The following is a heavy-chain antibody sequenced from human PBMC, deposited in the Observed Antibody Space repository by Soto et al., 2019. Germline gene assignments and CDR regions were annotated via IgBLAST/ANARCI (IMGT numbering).Heavy chain of an antibody. CDR2: ISYDGSNK. V-gene: IGHV3-30-3*01. D-gene: IGHD1-26*01. J-gene: IGHJ4*02. CDR1: GFTFSSYA. CDR3: ARDGMGVDY. Sequence: QVQLVESGGGVVQPGRSLRLSCAASGFTFSSYAMHWVRQAPGKGLERVAVISYDGSNKYYADSVKGRFTISRDNSKNTLYLQMNSLRAEDTAVYYCARDGMGVDYWGQGTLVTVSS.